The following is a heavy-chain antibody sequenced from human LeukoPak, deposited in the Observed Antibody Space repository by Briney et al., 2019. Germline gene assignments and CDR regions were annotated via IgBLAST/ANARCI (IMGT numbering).Heavy chain of an antibody. J-gene: IGHJ3*02. V-gene: IGHV3-48*04. CDR3: ARVDSSSDI. CDR1: GFTVSSNY. Sequence: GGSLRLSCAASGFTVSSNYMTWVRQAPGKGLEWVSYISSSSSTIYYADSVKGRFTISRDNAKNSLYLQMNSLRAEDTAVYYCARVDSSSDIWGQGTMVTVSS. CDR2: ISSSSSTI. D-gene: IGHD6-6*01.